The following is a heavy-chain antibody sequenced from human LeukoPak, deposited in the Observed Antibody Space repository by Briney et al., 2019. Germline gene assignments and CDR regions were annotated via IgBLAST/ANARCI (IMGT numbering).Heavy chain of an antibody. CDR1: GGSISSYY. Sequence: SETLSLTCTVSGGSISSYYWSWIRQPPGKGLEWIGYIYYSGSTNYNPSLKSRVTISVDTSKNQFFLKLSSVTAADTAVYYCASTYKRTHYYYMGVWGKGTTVTISS. CDR3: ASTYKRTHYYYMGV. J-gene: IGHJ6*03. D-gene: IGHD1-1*01. CDR2: IYYSGST. V-gene: IGHV4-59*12.